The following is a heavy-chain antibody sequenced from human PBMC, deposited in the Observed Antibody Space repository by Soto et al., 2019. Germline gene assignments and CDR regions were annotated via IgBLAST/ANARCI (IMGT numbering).Heavy chain of an antibody. Sequence: EVQLVESGGGLVKPGGSLRLSCAASGFTFSSYSMNWVRQAPGKGLEWVSSISSSSSYIYYADSVKGRFTISRDNAKNSLYLQMSSLRAEDTAVYYCAREAGVLAAAGTLDYWGQGTLVTVSS. V-gene: IGHV3-21*01. CDR2: ISSSSSYI. J-gene: IGHJ4*02. D-gene: IGHD6-13*01. CDR1: GFTFSSYS. CDR3: AREAGVLAAAGTLDY.